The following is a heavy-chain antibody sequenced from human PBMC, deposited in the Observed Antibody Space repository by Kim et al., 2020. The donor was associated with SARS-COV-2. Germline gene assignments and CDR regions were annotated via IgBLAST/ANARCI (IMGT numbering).Heavy chain of an antibody. CDR1: GGSVSSGSYY. D-gene: IGHD3-10*01. CDR3: AVVRGVMYAFDI. V-gene: IGHV4-61*01. J-gene: IGHJ3*02. CDR2: IYYSGST. Sequence: SETLSLTCTVSGGSVSSGSYYWSWIRQPPGKGLEWIGYIYYSGSTNYNPSLKSRVTISVDTSKNQFSLKLSSVTAADTAVYYCAVVRGVMYAFDIWGQGTMVTVSS.